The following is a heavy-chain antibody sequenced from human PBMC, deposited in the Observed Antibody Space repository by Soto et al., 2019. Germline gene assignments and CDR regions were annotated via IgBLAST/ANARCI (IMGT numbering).Heavy chain of an antibody. J-gene: IGHJ4*02. CDR3: ARDVARSGGYVDH. CDR2: INPFYDTT. D-gene: IGHD2-15*01. V-gene: IGHV1-69*01. CDR1: GSSDRKYA. Sequence: QVHLVQSGAEVKKPGSSVKVSCRTSGSSDRKYAIGWVRQAPGQGLEWLGLINPFYDTTNYAQKFQGRVTITSDQSTGTSYLEVSSLRSEDTAVYYCARDVARSGGYVDHWGQGTLVTVSS.